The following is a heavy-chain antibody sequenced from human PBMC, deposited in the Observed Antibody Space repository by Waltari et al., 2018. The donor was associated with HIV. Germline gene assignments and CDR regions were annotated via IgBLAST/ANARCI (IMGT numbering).Heavy chain of an antibody. CDR1: GYNFDKYW. V-gene: IGHV5-51*01. D-gene: IGHD2-15*01. CDR2: IDPGDSDT. CDR3: ARHGVVDGNDSYGMDV. Sequence: EVQLVQSGAEVKKPGESLKISCKGSGYNFDKYWIGWVRQMPGKGLEWMGIIDPGDSDTRYSPSLQGQVTFSADKSITTAYLKWSNLKASDTAMYYCARHGVVDGNDSYGMDVWGQGTTVTVSS. J-gene: IGHJ6*02.